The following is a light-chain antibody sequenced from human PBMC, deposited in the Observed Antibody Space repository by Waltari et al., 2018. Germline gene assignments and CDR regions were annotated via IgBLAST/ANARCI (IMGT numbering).Light chain of an antibody. CDR1: SSDAGGYDF. V-gene: IGLV2-14*01. J-gene: IGLJ1*01. CDR2: GVN. CDR3: SSYTTSGTLV. Sequence: QSAPTQPASVSGSPGQSITIPCTGTSSDAGGYDFFSWHQQYPGKAPKVMIYGVNNRPSGVSNRFSGSKSGNTASLIISGLQADDEADYYCSSYTTSGTLVFGTGTKVTVL.